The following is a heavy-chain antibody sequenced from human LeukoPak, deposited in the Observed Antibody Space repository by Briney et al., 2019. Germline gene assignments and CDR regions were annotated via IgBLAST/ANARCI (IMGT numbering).Heavy chain of an antibody. J-gene: IGHJ6*03. CDR1: GFTFSSYA. V-gene: IGHV3-23*01. CDR3: VKAVKGYYYYMDV. Sequence: GGSLRLSCAASGFTFSSYAMSWVRQAPGKGLEWVSAISGSGGSTYYADSVKGRFTISRDNSKNTLYLQMNSLRAEDTAVYYCVKAVKGYYYYMDVWGKGTTVTVSS. CDR2: ISGSGGST.